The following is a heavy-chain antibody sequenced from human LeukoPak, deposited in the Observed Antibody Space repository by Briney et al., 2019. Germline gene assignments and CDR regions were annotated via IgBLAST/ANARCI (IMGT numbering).Heavy chain of an antibody. V-gene: IGHV3-74*01. Sequence: GGSLGLSCVASGFTLSSRWMHWVRQVPGKGLVWVSRIKSDGISTIYADSVKGRFTISRDDAKNTLYLQMNSLRAEDTAVYYCVGGAFWGQGTLVSVSS. CDR2: IKSDGIST. CDR1: GFTLSSRW. D-gene: IGHD3-16*01. CDR3: VGGAF. J-gene: IGHJ4*02.